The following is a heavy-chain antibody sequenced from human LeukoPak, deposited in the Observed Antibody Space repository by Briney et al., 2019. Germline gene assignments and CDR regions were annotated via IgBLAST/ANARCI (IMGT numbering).Heavy chain of an antibody. V-gene: IGHV1-8*01. Sequence: GASVKVSCKASGYTFTNYDINWVRQATGQGLEWRGWMNPNSGNTGHAQKFQGRVSLTRNTSINTVYMELSSLRSEDTAVYYCARGSIAARPFSETNFDYWGQGTLVTVSS. J-gene: IGHJ4*02. CDR3: ARGSIAARPFSETNFDY. CDR2: MNPNSGNT. CDR1: GYTFTNYD. D-gene: IGHD6-6*01.